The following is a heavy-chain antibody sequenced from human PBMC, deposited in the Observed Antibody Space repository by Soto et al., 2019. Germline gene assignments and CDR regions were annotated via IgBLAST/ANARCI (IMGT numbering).Heavy chain of an antibody. D-gene: IGHD2-15*01. J-gene: IGHJ4*02. V-gene: IGHV3-30*18. CDR3: AKGSHGSSGPFDS. Sequence: VGSLRLSCAASGFTFSDYGVHWVRQAPGKGLEWVAVISYDGSNQYYLDSVKGRFTISRDNSKNTLYLQMNSLRPEDTAVYYCAKGSHGSSGPFDSWGQGTLVTVSS. CDR1: GFTFSDYG. CDR2: ISYDGSNQ.